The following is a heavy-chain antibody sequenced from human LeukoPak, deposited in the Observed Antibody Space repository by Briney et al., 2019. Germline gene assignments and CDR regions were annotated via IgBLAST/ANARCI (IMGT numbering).Heavy chain of an antibody. CDR3: ARGVLLWFGELPSYFDY. Sequence: SETLSLTCTVSGGSISSSSYYWGWIRQPPGKGLEWIGSIYYSGSTYYSPSLKSRVTISVDTSKNQFSLKLSSVTAADTAVYYCARGVLLWFGELPSYFDYWGQGTLVTVSS. J-gene: IGHJ4*02. V-gene: IGHV4-39*07. D-gene: IGHD3-10*01. CDR2: IYYSGST. CDR1: GGSISSSSYY.